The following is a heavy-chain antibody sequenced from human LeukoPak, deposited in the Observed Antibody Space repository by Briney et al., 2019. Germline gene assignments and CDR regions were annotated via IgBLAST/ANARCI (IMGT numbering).Heavy chain of an antibody. CDR3: ARRLDGYVAFDI. D-gene: IGHD5-24*01. CDR2: VKRDGGNT. V-gene: IGHV3-20*04. J-gene: IGHJ3*02. Sequence: GSLSLSCAASGFTFGDYGMSWVRQAPGKGLEGVSSVKRDGGNTRYEDSMKGRTTISRDNARNFLYLQMNNLRVEDTALYYCARRLDGYVAFDIWGQGTMVIVSP. CDR1: GFTFGDYG.